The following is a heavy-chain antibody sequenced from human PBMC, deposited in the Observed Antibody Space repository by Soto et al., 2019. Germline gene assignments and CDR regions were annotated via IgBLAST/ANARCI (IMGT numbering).Heavy chain of an antibody. J-gene: IGHJ5*02. V-gene: IGHV3-23*01. D-gene: IGHD3-16*01. CDR2: ISGRGTT. CDR1: GFTFGTYA. Sequence: GGSLRLSCAASGFTFGTYAMSWVRQAPGKGLEWVSGISGRGTTFYADSVKGRFTISRDNSKNTVHLEMNNLRAEDMAFYYCAKFRGHAYCDYYLASLVQGTLVTV. CDR3: AKFRGHAYCDYYLAS.